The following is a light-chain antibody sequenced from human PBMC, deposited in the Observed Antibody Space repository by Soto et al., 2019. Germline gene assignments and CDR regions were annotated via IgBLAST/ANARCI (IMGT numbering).Light chain of an antibody. CDR3: QQLNSYPLT. Sequence: IQLTQSPSSLAASLGDRVTITCRASQGISSYLAWYQQKPGKAPKPLIYTASTLQSGVPSRFRGSGSGTEFTLTISSLRPEDFETYYCQQLNSYPLTFGPGTKVDIK. V-gene: IGKV1-9*01. CDR1: QGISSY. CDR2: TAS. J-gene: IGKJ3*01.